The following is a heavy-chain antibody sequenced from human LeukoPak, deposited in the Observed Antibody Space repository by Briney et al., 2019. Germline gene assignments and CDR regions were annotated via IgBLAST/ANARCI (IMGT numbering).Heavy chain of an antibody. D-gene: IGHD2-21*02. CDR1: GYTFTSYD. CDR3: ARGPELAYCGGDCYSLDFQH. J-gene: IGHJ1*01. Sequence: ASVKVSCKASGYTFTSYDINWVRQATGQGLEWMGWMNPNSGNTGYAQKFQGRVTMTRITSISTAYMELSSLRSEDTAVYYCARGPELAYCGGDCYSLDFQHWGQGTLVTVSS. V-gene: IGHV1-8*01. CDR2: MNPNSGNT.